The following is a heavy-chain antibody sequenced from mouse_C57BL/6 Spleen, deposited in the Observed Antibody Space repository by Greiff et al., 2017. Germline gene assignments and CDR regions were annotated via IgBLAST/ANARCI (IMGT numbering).Heavy chain of an antibody. CDR3: ARRGNYVGLYYAMDY. J-gene: IGHJ4*01. CDR1: GYTFTSYW. Sequence: QVHVKQSGAELVKPGASVKLSCKASGYTFTSYWMHWVKQRPGQGLEWIGMIHPNSGSTNYNEKFKSKATLTVDKSSSTAYMQLSSLTSEDSAVYYCARRGNYVGLYYAMDYWGQGTSVTVSS. V-gene: IGHV1-64*01. CDR2: IHPNSGST. D-gene: IGHD2-1*01.